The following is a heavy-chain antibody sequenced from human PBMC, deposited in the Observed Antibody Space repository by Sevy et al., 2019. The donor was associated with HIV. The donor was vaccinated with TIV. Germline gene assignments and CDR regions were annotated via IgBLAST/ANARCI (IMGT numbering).Heavy chain of an antibody. Sequence: GESLKISCKGSGYSFTSYWIGWVRQMPGKGLEWMGIIYPGDSDTRYSPSFQGQVTISADKSMSTAYLQWSSLKASDTAMYYCARRSYSYGYLYGMDVWGQGTTVTVSS. CDR3: ARRSYSYGYLYGMDV. CDR2: IYPGDSDT. CDR1: GYSFTSYW. D-gene: IGHD5-18*01. J-gene: IGHJ6*02. V-gene: IGHV5-51*01.